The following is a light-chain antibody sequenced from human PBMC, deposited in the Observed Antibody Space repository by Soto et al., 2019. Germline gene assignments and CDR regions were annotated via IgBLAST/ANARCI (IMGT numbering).Light chain of an antibody. CDR2: GTS. CDR1: QTVNTEF. Sequence: EIVLTQSPGTLSLSPGERATFSCRTSQTVNTEFLAWYQQKPGLAPRLLIHGTSNRATGIPDRFSGSGSGTDFTLTISALEPEQLAVYYCQLYGSSPLYAFGQGNKLEI. V-gene: IGKV3-20*01. J-gene: IGKJ2*01. CDR3: QLYGSSPLYA.